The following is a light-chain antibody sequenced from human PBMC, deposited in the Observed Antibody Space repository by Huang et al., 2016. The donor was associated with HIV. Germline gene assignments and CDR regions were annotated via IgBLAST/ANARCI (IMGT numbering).Light chain of an antibody. CDR3: MQGTHWSYT. V-gene: IGKV2-30*02. CDR1: QSLVHSDGNTY. Sequence: DVVMTQSPLSLPVTLGQPASISCRSSQSLVHSDGNTYLNWFQQRPGQSPRRLIYKVSNRDSGVPDRFSGRGSGTDFTLKISRVEAEDVGVYYCMQGTHWSYTFGQGTKLEIK. CDR2: KVS. J-gene: IGKJ2*01.